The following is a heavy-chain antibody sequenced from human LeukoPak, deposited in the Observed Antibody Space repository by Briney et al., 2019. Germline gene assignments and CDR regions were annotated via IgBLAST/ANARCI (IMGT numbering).Heavy chain of an antibody. D-gene: IGHD3-10*01. CDR3: AKVGGLGSFYRSPYFAF. CDR2: ISWNSDTI. V-gene: IGHV3-9*01. Sequence: GGSLRLSWAAAGFTFGDYAMHWVRQAPGKGLERVSGISWNSDTIAYADSVKGRFTTSRDTAKNSLYLQMNSLRPEDTALYYCAKVGGLGSFYRSPYFAFWGQGTLVTVSS. J-gene: IGHJ4*02. CDR1: GFTFGDYA.